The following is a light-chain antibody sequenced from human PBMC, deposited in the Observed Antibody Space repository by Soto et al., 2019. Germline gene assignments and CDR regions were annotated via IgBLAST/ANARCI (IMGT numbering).Light chain of an antibody. Sequence: QSVLTQPASVSGSPGQSITISCTGTASDVGGYNYVSWYQQHPGKAPKLMIHAVSNRPSGISSRSSGSKSGNTASLTISGLQSEDEADYFCCSYTSRTTYVFGTGTKVTVL. CDR3: CSYTSRTTYV. CDR2: AVS. V-gene: IGLV2-14*01. J-gene: IGLJ1*01. CDR1: ASDVGGYNY.